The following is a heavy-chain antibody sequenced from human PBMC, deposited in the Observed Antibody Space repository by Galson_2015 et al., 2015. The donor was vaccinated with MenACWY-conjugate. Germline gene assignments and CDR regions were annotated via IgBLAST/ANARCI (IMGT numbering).Heavy chain of an antibody. V-gene: IGHV3-20*04. J-gene: IGHJ4*02. CDR2: INWNGGST. D-gene: IGHD3-22*01. Sequence: SLRLSCAASGFTFDDYGMSWVRHAPGKGLEWVSGINWNGGSTGYADSVKGRFTISRDNAKNSLYLQMNSLRAEDTALYYCARAPPNYYDSSGYQWFFDYWGQGTLVTVSS. CDR1: GFTFDDYG. CDR3: ARAPPNYYDSSGYQWFFDY.